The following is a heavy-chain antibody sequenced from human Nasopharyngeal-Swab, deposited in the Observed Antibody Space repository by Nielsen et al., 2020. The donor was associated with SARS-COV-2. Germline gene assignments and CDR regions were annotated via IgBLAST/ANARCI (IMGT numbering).Heavy chain of an antibody. CDR1: GGSFSGYY. CDR2: INHSGST. Sequence: GSLRLSCAVYGGSFSGYYWSWIRQPPGKGLEWIGEINHSGSTNYNPSLKSRVTISVDTSKNQFSLKLSSVTAADTAVYYCARVIAAALDYWGQGTLVTVS. J-gene: IGHJ4*02. V-gene: IGHV4-34*01. D-gene: IGHD6-13*01. CDR3: ARVIAAALDY.